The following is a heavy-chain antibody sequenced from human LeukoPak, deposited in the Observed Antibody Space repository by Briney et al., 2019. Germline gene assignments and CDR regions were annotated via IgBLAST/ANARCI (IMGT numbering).Heavy chain of an antibody. CDR2: INPSAGNT. CDR3: ARETGCDFIFSVTY. Sequence: ASVKVSCKTSGYTFPSYYIHWVRQAPGQGLEWMARINPSAGNTNYAPKFQGRVTLTRDTSTATVYMELSSLNSKDTAVYYCARETGCDFIFSVTYWGQGTLVTVSS. V-gene: IGHV1-46*03. CDR1: GYTFPSYY. J-gene: IGHJ4*02. D-gene: IGHD2-15*01.